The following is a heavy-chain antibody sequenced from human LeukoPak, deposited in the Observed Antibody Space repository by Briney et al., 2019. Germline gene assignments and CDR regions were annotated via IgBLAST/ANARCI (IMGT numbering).Heavy chain of an antibody. V-gene: IGHV3-33*06. J-gene: IGHJ4*02. D-gene: IGHD3-3*01. CDR1: GFSFSNYG. CDR3: AKETRVWSGIWNFDC. Sequence: GGSLRLSCLASGFSFSNYGMHWVRQAPGKGLEWVAVIWFDGTNKDYADSVKGRFTISRDNSKNTLYLQMNSLRAEDTAVYYCAKETRVWSGIWNFDCWGQGTLVTVSS. CDR2: IWFDGTNK.